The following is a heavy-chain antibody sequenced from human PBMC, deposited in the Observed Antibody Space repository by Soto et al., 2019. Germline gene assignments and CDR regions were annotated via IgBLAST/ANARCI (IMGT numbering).Heavy chain of an antibody. V-gene: IGHV4-59*01. D-gene: IGHD6-19*01. Sequence: SETLSLTCTVSGGYISSYYWSWIRQPPGKGLEYIGYVYFSGSANYNPSLKSRVTISLDASKNQLSLKLTSVTAADTAIYYCARHIASQYCSVNSCSGPFDYWGQGTLVTGS. CDR3: ARHIASQYCSVNSCSGPFDY. J-gene: IGHJ4*02. CDR1: GGYISSYY. CDR2: VYFSGSA.